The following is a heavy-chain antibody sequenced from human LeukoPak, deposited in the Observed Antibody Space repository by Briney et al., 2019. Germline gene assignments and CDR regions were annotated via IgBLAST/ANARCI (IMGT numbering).Heavy chain of an antibody. CDR1: GDSVSSNTAA. J-gene: IGHJ3*02. CDR3: AREVAGTWAFDI. CDR2: TFYRSKWYD. Sequence: PSQTLSLTCAISGDSVSSNTAAWNGIRQSPSRGLEWLGRTFYRSKWYDDYAPSVKSRITINPDTSKNQFSLHLNSVTPEDTAVYYCAREVAGTWAFDIWGQGTMVTVS. V-gene: IGHV6-1*01. D-gene: IGHD6-19*01.